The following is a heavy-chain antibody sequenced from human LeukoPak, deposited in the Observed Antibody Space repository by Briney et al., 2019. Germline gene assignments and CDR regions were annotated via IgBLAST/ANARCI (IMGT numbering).Heavy chain of an antibody. Sequence: PGGSLRLSCGVSGFTLSNYSMNWVRQAPGKGLEWIAYISGSGFTIHYADSVKGRFTISRDNAKNSLYLQMNSLRAEDTAVYYCARGVPKTSYYYYYMDVWGKGTTVTVSS. CDR1: GFTLSNYS. CDR3: ARGVPKTSYYYYYMDV. D-gene: IGHD4-11*01. J-gene: IGHJ6*03. CDR2: ISGSGFTI. V-gene: IGHV3-48*01.